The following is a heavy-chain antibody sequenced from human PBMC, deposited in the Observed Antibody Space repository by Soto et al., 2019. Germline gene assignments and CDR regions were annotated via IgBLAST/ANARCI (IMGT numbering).Heavy chain of an antibody. CDR1: GGSFSGYY. D-gene: IGHD2-15*01. CDR3: ARGPSRYCSGGSCYSDYFDY. CDR2: INHSGST. V-gene: IGHV4-34*01. Sequence: PSETLSLTCAVYGGSFSGYYWSWIRQPPGKGLEWIGEINHSGSTNYNPSLKSRVTISVDTSKNQFSLKLSSVTAADTAVYYCARGPSRYCSGGSCYSDYFDYWGQGTLVTVSS. J-gene: IGHJ4*02.